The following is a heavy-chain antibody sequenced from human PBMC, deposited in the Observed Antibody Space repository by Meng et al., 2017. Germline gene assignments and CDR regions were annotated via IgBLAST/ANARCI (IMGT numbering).Heavy chain of an antibody. D-gene: IGHD2-21*01. V-gene: IGHV1-46*01. CDR3: ASSSGWGDPVYDY. CDR2: INPSGGST. CDR1: GYTFTSYY. J-gene: IGHJ4*02. Sequence: QVQLVQAGAEVKKPGAPVKVSCKASGYTFTSYYMHWVRQAPGQGLEWMGIINPSGGSTSYAQKFQDRVTMTRDTSTSTVYMELSSLRSEDTAVYYCASSSGWGDPVYDYWGQGTLVTVSS.